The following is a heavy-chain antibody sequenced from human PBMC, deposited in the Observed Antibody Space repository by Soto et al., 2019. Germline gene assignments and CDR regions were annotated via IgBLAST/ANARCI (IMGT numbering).Heavy chain of an antibody. CDR1: GYTFNSYG. CDR2: ISAYNGNT. V-gene: IGHV1-18*01. CDR3: ARDMHTAMALYYYYGMDV. D-gene: IGHD5-18*01. J-gene: IGHJ6*04. Sequence: QVHLVQSGAEVKKPGASVKVSCKASGYTFNSYGISWVRQAPGQGLEWMGWISAYNGNTNYAHKLQGRVTMTTDTATSTDYKELGHLGSDDTAVYYCARDMHTAMALYYYYGMDVCGKGTEVTFSS.